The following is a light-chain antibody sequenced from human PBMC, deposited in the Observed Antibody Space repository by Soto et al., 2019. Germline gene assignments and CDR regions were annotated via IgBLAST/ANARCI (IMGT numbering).Light chain of an antibody. CDR1: QSISSW. Sequence: IDMTRSPSTMSVSLGDRGTINCKASQSISSWLAWYQQKPGKAPKLLIYKASSLDSGVPSRFSGSGSGTEFTLTISSLQPDDLPTYYCQQYSNYPRTFGQGTKVDIK. CDR2: KAS. CDR3: QQYSNYPRT. V-gene: IGKV1-5*03. J-gene: IGKJ1*01.